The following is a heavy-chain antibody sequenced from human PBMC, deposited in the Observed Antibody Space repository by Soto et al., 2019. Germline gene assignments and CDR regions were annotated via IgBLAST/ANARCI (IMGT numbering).Heavy chain of an antibody. CDR1: GGTFSSYA. V-gene: IGHV1-69*01. Sequence: QVQLVQSGAEVKKPGSSVKVSCKASGGTFSSYAISWVRQAPGQGLEWMGGIIPIFGTANYAQKFQGRVTITADESTNTAYMELGSPRSEDTAVYYCARVGGSGSTLRAPVDYWGQGTLVTVSS. J-gene: IGHJ4*02. CDR2: IIPIFGTA. CDR3: ARVGGSGSTLRAPVDY. D-gene: IGHD3-10*01.